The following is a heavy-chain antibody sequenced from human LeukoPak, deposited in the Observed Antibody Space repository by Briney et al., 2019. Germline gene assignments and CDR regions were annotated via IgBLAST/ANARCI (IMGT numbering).Heavy chain of an antibody. CDR3: AKDGGGPLD. Sequence: GGSRRHSCAASGFTLRTSWMSWVRQAPGKGLEWVGNIKQDGSEKNYVDSVKGRFTISRDNAKNSLYLQMNSLRAEDTAVYYCAKDGGGPLDWGQGILVTVSS. D-gene: IGHD3-10*01. CDR2: IKQDGSEK. J-gene: IGHJ4*02. V-gene: IGHV3-7*01. CDR1: GFTLRTSW.